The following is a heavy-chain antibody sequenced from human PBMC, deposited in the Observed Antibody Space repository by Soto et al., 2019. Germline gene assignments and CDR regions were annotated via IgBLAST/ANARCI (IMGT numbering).Heavy chain of an antibody. CDR2: ITSTSSAI. V-gene: IGHV3-48*02. D-gene: IGHD6-25*01. CDR3: ARDGTAAAYTFGPYYFDS. Sequence: GSLRLSCAASGFPFSFYSMSWVRQAPGKGLEWISYITSTSSAINYADSVRGRFTISRDNGMQSLFLHMNSLRDEDTAVYYCARDGTAAAYTFGPYYFDSWGQGA. CDR1: GFPFSFYS. J-gene: IGHJ4*02.